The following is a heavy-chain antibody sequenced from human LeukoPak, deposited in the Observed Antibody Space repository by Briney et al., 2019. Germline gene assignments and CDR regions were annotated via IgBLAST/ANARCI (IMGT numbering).Heavy chain of an antibody. D-gene: IGHD3-10*01. Sequence: GASVKVSCKASGYTFTSYDINWVRQATGQGLEWMGWMNPNSGNTGYAQKFQGRVTMARNTSISTAYMELSSLRSEDTAVYYCARVLPDYYGSRSPNWFDPWGQGILVTVSS. CDR3: ARVLPDYYGSRSPNWFDP. V-gene: IGHV1-8*01. CDR1: GYTFTSYD. CDR2: MNPNSGNT. J-gene: IGHJ5*02.